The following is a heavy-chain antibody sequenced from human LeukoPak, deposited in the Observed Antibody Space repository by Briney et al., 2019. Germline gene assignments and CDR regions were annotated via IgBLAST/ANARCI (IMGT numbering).Heavy chain of an antibody. J-gene: IGHJ6*02. CDR3: ASRVAARGFNYYYGMDV. V-gene: IGHV1-46*01. CDR2: INPSGGST. D-gene: IGHD2-15*01. CDR1: GYTFTSYY. Sequence: ASVKVSCKASGYTFTSYYMHWVRQAPGQGLEWMGIINPSGGSTSHAQKFQGRVTMTRDTSTSTVYMELSSLRSEDTAVYYCASRVAARGFNYYYGMDVWGQGTTVTVSS.